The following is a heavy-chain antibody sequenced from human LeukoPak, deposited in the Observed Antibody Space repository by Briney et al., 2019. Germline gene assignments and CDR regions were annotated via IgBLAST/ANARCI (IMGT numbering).Heavy chain of an antibody. CDR1: EFTFSSYS. J-gene: IGHJ6*02. D-gene: IGHD3-3*01. V-gene: IGHV3-21*04. CDR3: AKDRPPDVLRFLEWFGDADV. Sequence: GGSLRLSCAASEFTFSSYSMNWVRQAPGKGLEWVSSISSSSSYIYYADSVKGRFTISRDNSKNTLYLQMNSLRAEDTAVYYCAKDRPPDVLRFLEWFGDADVWGQGTTVTVSS. CDR2: ISSSSSYI.